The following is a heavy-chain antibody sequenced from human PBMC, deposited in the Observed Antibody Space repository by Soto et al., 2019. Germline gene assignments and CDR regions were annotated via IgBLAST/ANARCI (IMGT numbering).Heavy chain of an antibody. Sequence: ASVKVSCKASGGTFSSYAISWVRQAPGQGLEWMGGIIPIFGTANYAQKFQGRVTMTRDTSISTAYMELSRLRSDDTAVYYCARGGYFDSSNYLAYWGLGTLVTVS. J-gene: IGHJ4*02. CDR2: IIPIFGTA. CDR3: ARGGYFDSSNYLAY. D-gene: IGHD3-22*01. CDR1: GGTFSSYA. V-gene: IGHV1-69*05.